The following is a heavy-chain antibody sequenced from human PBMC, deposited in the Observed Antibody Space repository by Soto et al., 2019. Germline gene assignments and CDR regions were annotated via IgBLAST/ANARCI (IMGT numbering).Heavy chain of an antibody. CDR1: GGSISSSNW. CDR2: IYHSGST. CDR3: ARDQRAYYDILTGYPDAFDI. J-gene: IGHJ3*02. D-gene: IGHD3-9*01. V-gene: IGHV4-4*02. Sequence: TLSLTCAVSGGSISSSNWWSWVRQPPGKGLEWIGEIYHSGSTNYNPSLKSRVTISVDKSKNQFSLKLSSVTAADTAVYYCARDQRAYYDILTGYPDAFDIWGQGTMVT.